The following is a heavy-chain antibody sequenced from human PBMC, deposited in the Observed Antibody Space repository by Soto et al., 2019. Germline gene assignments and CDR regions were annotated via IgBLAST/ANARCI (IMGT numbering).Heavy chain of an antibody. CDR2: IVVGSGNT. Sequence: SVKVSCKASGFTFTSSAMQWVRQARGQRLEWIGWIVVGSGNTNYAQKFQERVTITRDMSTSTAYMELSSLRSEDTAVYYCAAQTYDILTGYYDFDHWGQGTLVTVSS. CDR3: AAQTYDILTGYYDFDH. CDR1: GFTFTSSA. V-gene: IGHV1-58*02. J-gene: IGHJ4*02. D-gene: IGHD3-9*01.